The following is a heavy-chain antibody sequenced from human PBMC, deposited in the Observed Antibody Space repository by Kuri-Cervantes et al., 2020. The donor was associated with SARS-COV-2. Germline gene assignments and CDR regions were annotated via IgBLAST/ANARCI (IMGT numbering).Heavy chain of an antibody. CDR3: ARAVKRFDY. CDR1: GGSISSGGYS. Sequence: LRLSCAVSGGSISSGGYSWSWIRQPPGKGLEWIGYIYHSGSTYYNPSLKSRVTISVDRSKNQFSLKLSSVTAADTAVYYCARAVKRFDYWGQGTLVTVSS. CDR2: IYHSGST. J-gene: IGHJ4*02. D-gene: IGHD2/OR15-2a*01. V-gene: IGHV4-30-2*01.